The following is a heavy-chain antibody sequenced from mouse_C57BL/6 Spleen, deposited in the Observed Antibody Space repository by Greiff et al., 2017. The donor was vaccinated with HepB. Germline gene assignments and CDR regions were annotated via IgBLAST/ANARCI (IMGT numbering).Heavy chain of an antibody. Sequence: DVQLVESGGGLVQPGGSLSLSCAASGFTFTDYYMSWVRQPPGKALEWLGFIRNKANGYTTEYSASVKGRFTISRDNSQSILYLQMNALRAEDSATYYCARYQGDCYYYAMDYWGQGTSVTGSS. J-gene: IGHJ4*01. D-gene: IGHD2-3*01. V-gene: IGHV7-3*01. CDR2: IRNKANGYTT. CDR3: ARYQGDCYYYAMDY. CDR1: GFTFTDYY.